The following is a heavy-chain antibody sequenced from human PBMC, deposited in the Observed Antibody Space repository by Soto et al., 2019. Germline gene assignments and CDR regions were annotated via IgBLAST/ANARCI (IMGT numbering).Heavy chain of an antibody. CDR3: VRGGSLNWYFDL. CDR2: INSDGSST. V-gene: IGHV3-74*01. Sequence: EVQLVESGGGLVQPGGSLRLSCAASGFTFSSYWMHWVRQAPGKGLVWVSRINSDGSSTSYADSVKGRFTISRDNAKNTLYLQMNSLRAEDTAVCYCVRGGSLNWYFDLWGRGTLVTVSS. CDR1: GFTFSSYW. D-gene: IGHD1-26*01. J-gene: IGHJ2*01.